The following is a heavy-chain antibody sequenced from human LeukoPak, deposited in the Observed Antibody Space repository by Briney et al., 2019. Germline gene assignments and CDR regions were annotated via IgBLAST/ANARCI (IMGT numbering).Heavy chain of an antibody. J-gene: IGHJ4*02. CDR2: FDPEDGET. CDR1: GYTLTELS. CDR3: VRARDFYDSSGYVRGFDY. Sequence: GASVKVSCKVSGYTLTELSMHWVRQAPGKGLEWMGGFDPEDGETIYAQKFQGRVTMTRNTSISTAYMELSSLRSEDTAVYYCVRARDFYDSSGYVRGFDYWGQGTLVTVSS. D-gene: IGHD3-22*01. V-gene: IGHV1-24*01.